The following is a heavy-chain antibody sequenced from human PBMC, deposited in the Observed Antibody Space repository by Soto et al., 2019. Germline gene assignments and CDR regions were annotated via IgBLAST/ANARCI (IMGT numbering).Heavy chain of an antibody. CDR3: TSAGPILWFGEWSDAFDI. Sequence: GSLRLSCAASGFTFSNAWMSWVRQAPGKGLEWVGRIKSKTDGGTTDYAAPVKGRFTISRDDSKNTLYLQMNSLKTEDTAVYYCTSAGPILWFGEWSDAFDIWGQGTMVTVSS. CDR1: GFTFSNAW. D-gene: IGHD3-10*01. V-gene: IGHV3-15*01. J-gene: IGHJ3*02. CDR2: IKSKTDGGTT.